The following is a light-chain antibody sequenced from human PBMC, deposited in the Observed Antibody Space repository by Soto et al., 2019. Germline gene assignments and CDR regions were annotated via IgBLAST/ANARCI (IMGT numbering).Light chain of an antibody. J-gene: IGKJ3*01. V-gene: IGKV3-11*01. CDR1: QTIVTY. CDR2: DAS. Sequence: EIVLTQSPATLSLSPGERATLSCRASQTIVTYLAWYQHKPGQTPRLLIYDASNRATCVPARFSGSGSGTDFTLTISNLEPEDFAIYYCQQRYNWPPFTFGPGTKVDIK. CDR3: QQRYNWPPFT.